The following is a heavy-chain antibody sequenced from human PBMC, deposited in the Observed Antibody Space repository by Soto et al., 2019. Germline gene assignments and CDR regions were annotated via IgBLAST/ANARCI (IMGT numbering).Heavy chain of an antibody. D-gene: IGHD3-22*01. J-gene: IGHJ4*01. CDR2: IIPIVLTA. Sequence: QVQLVQSGAEVKKPGSSVKVSCKASGGTFSSHAISWVRQAPGQGLEWMGGIIPIVLTANYAQKFQGRVTIIAAESTSTAYMALSSLRSEDTAVYYCSVFYFYIDSGYSYFYYCVHGTLVTVSS. CDR1: GGTFSSHA. V-gene: IGHV1-69*12. CDR3: SVFYFYIDSGYSYFYY.